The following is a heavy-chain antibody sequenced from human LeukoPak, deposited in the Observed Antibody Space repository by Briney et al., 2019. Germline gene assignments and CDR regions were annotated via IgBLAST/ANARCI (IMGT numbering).Heavy chain of an antibody. D-gene: IGHD4-11*01. CDR1: GFTFRSFA. V-gene: IGHV3-23*01. CDR2: IRGSGDGT. J-gene: IGHJ6*03. CDR3: ARSETTMGSYYYYYMDV. Sequence: GGSLRLSCAASGFTFRSFAMTWVRQAPGKGLEWVSSIRGSGDGTSYADSVKGRFSVSRDNSKNTLYLQMNSLRAEDTAVYYCARSETTMGSYYYYYMDVWGKGTTVTVSS.